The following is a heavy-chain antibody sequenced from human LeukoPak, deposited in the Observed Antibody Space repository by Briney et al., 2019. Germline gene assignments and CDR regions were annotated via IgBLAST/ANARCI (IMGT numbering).Heavy chain of an antibody. CDR1: GGSISSYY. D-gene: IGHD5-18*01. V-gene: IGHV4-34*01. J-gene: IGHJ6*02. CDR3: ARKTRGYNYGPLYYGMDV. Sequence: SKTLSLTCTVSGGSISSYYWSWIRQPPGKGLEWIGEINHSGSTNYNPSLKSRVTISVDTSKNQFSLKLSSVTAADTAVYYCARKTRGYNYGPLYYGMDVWGQGTTVTVSS. CDR2: INHSGST.